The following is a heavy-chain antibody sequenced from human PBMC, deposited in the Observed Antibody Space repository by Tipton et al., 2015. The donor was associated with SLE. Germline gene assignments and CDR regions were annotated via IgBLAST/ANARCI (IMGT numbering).Heavy chain of an antibody. J-gene: IGHJ4*02. CDR1: GFTFSSYV. CDR3: VKGFCRGGTCYLYDY. Sequence: SLRLSCAASGFTFSSYVMGWVRQPPGKGLEWVSGISGSAGFAYYSDSVKGRFTISRDNSKNTLYLQMNSLRGEDTAVYHCVKGFCRGGTCYLYDYWGQGSAVTVSS. D-gene: IGHD2-15*01. V-gene: IGHV3-23*01. CDR2: ISGSAGFA.